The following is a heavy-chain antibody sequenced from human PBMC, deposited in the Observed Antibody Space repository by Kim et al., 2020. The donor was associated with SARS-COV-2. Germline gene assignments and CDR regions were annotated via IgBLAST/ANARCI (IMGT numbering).Heavy chain of an antibody. J-gene: IGHJ4*02. Sequence: GGSLRLSCAASGFTVSSNYMSWVRQAPGKGLEWVSVIYSGGSTYYADSVKGRFTISRHNSKNTLYLQMNSLRAEDTAVYYCARAASGAWDSYHFDYWGQGTLVTVSS. V-gene: IGHV3-53*04. CDR2: IYSGGST. CDR1: GFTVSSNY. CDR3: ARAASGAWDSYHFDY. D-gene: IGHD5-18*01.